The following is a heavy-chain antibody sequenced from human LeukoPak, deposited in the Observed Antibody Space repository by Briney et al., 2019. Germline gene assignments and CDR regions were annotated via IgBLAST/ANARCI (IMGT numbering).Heavy chain of an antibody. V-gene: IGHV3-48*02. CDR2: ISSSSSTI. CDR1: GFTFSSYN. D-gene: IGHD1-26*01. J-gene: IGHJ4*02. Sequence: GGSLRLSCAASGFTFSSYNMKWVRQAPRKGLEWVSYISSSSSTIYYADSVKGRFSIARDNAKNSLYLQMNSLRDEDTAVYYCARYSGSYRPFDYWGQGTLVTVSS. CDR3: ARYSGSYRPFDY.